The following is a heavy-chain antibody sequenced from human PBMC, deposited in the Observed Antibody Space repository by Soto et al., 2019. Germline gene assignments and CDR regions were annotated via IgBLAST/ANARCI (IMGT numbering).Heavy chain of an antibody. CDR1: GGSISSSSYY. CDR3: ARRVLASNFDY. V-gene: IGHV4-39*01. Sequence: QLQLQESGPGLVKPSETLSLTCTVSGGSISSSSYYWGWIRQPPGKGLEWIGSIYYSGSTYYNPSLKSRVTISVDTSKNQFSLKLSSVTAADTAVYYCARRVLASNFDYWGQGTLVTVSS. CDR2: IYYSGST. J-gene: IGHJ4*02. D-gene: IGHD2-8*02.